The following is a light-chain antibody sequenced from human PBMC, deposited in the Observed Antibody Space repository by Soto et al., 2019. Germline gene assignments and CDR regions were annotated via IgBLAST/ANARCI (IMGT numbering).Light chain of an antibody. CDR1: QTIDNK. Sequence: IVMTQSPATLSVPPGERATLSCRASQTIDNKLAWYQQRPGQAPRLLIYGASIRATGIPARFSGSGSGTEFTLTISGLQSEDFGVYYCQQYKDWRTFGQGTKVDIK. CDR2: GAS. CDR3: QQYKDWRT. V-gene: IGKV3-15*01. J-gene: IGKJ1*01.